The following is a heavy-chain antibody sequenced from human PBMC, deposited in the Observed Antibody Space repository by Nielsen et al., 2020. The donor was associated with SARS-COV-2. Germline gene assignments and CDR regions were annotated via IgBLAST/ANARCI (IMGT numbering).Heavy chain of an antibody. CDR1: GGSISSGGYY. CDR2: TYHSGTT. V-gene: IGHV4-39*07. Sequence: SETLSLTCTVSGGSISSGGYYWGWIRQPPGKGLEWIGRTYHSGTTYYNPSLKSRVTISVDKSNNQFSLKLSSVTAADTAVYYCARAFPAAQDWGQGTLVTVSS. CDR3: ARAFPAAQD. D-gene: IGHD6-6*01. J-gene: IGHJ4*02.